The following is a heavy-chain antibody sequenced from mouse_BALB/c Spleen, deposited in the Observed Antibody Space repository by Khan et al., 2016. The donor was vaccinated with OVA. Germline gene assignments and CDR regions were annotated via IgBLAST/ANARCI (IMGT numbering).Heavy chain of an antibody. CDR1: GYTFTSYT. Sequence: VELVESGAELARPGASVKMSCKASGYTFTSYTMHWVKQRPGQGLEWIGYINPCSGYTKYNQKFKDKATLTADKSSSTAYMQLSSLTYEDSAVYYYARSHESWGQGTTLTVSS. V-gene: IGHV1-4*01. J-gene: IGHJ2*01. CDR2: INPCSGYT. CDR3: ARSHES.